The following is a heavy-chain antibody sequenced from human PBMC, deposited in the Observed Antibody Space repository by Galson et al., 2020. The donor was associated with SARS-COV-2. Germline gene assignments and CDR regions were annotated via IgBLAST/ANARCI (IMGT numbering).Heavy chain of an antibody. D-gene: IGHD6-19*01. CDR1: GGSIRSSNYY. J-gene: IGHJ5*02. CDR3: ARDATSNRWYNWFDP. CDR2: VLNSGTT. Sequence: SETLSLTCTVSGGSIRSSNYYWGWIRQPPGKGLEWIGSVLNSGTTHYSPCLQSRVTISVDTSKNQLSLNLNSVTAADTAMYYCARDATSNRWYNWFDPWGQGTLVTVSS. V-gene: IGHV4-39*07.